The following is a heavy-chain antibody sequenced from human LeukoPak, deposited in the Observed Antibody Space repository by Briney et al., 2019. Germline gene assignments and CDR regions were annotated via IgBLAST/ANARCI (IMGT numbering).Heavy chain of an antibody. D-gene: IGHD5-12*01. Sequence: ASVKVSCKASGYTFTGYYMHWVRQAPGQGLEWMGWINPNRGGTNYAQKFQGRVTMTRDTSISTAYMELSRLRSDDTAVYYCARSSRGYSGYDSLVFDYWGQGTLVTVSS. J-gene: IGHJ4*02. CDR2: INPNRGGT. V-gene: IGHV1-2*02. CDR1: GYTFTGYY. CDR3: ARSSRGYSGYDSLVFDY.